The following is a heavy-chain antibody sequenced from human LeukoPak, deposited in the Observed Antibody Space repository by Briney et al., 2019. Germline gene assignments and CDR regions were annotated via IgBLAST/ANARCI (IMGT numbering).Heavy chain of an antibody. D-gene: IGHD4-17*01. CDR3: AKSTTTVTPSLFGMDV. CDR2: ISGSGGST. Sequence: GGSLRLSCAASGFTFSSYAMSWVRQAPGKGLEWVSAISGSGGSTYYADSVKGRFTISRDNSKNTLYLQMNSLRAEDTAVYYCAKSTTTVTPSLFGMDVWGQGTTVTVSS. CDR1: GFTFSSYA. J-gene: IGHJ6*02. V-gene: IGHV3-23*01.